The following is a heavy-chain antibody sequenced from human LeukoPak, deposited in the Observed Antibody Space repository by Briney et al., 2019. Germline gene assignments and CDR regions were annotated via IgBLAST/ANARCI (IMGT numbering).Heavy chain of an antibody. CDR1: GGSLSGYY. CDR3: ARSYVGYRNPCHWFDP. J-gene: IGHJ5*02. Sequence: SETLSLTCALDGGSLSGYYCRWIRHPPGGGLEWIGEINHSGSTNYNPSLNSRVTISVDTSKNQSSLKLSSVTAADTAVYYCARSYVGYRNPCHWFDPWGQGTLVTVSS. D-gene: IGHD4-11*01. CDR2: INHSGST. V-gene: IGHV4-34*01.